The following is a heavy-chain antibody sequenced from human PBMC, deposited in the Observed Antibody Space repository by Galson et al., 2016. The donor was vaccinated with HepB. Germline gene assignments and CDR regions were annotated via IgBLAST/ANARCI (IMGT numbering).Heavy chain of an antibody. Sequence: QSGAEVKKPGESLKISCKGSGYSFSSYWIGWVRQMPGKGLEWMGIISPGDSDTRYSPSFQGQVTISVDEAINTAYMQWSSLKASDSGIYYCARRPPVTGRSGHYFDSWGQGTLVTVSS. D-gene: IGHD4-11*01. V-gene: IGHV5-51*01. CDR3: ARRPPVTGRSGHYFDS. CDR2: ISPGDSDT. CDR1: GYSFSSYW. J-gene: IGHJ4*02.